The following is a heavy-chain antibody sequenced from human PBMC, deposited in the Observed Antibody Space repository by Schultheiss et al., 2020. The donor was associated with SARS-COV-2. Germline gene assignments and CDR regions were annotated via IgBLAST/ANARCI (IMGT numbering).Heavy chain of an antibody. V-gene: IGHV3-48*04. Sequence: GGSLRLSCAASGFTFSSYSMNWVRQAPGKGLEWVSYISSSSSTIYYADSVKGRFTISRDNAKNSLYLQMNSLRAEDTAVYYCARDLAVAKEDYYYYYGMDVWGQGTTVTVSS. CDR2: ISSSSSTI. D-gene: IGHD6-19*01. J-gene: IGHJ6*02. CDR1: GFTFSSYS. CDR3: ARDLAVAKEDYYYYYGMDV.